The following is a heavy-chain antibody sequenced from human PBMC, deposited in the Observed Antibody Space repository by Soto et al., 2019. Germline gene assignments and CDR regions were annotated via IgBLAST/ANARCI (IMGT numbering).Heavy chain of an antibody. D-gene: IGHD6-6*01. CDR3: GTRGRPYSGSGYYYGMGV. CDR2: IFPGDSDT. CDR1: GFSLNTYW. V-gene: IGHV5-51*01. J-gene: IGHJ6*02. Sequence: PGESLKISCNASGFSLNTYWIGWVRQKPGKGLEWMGSIFPGDSDTRYSPSFQGHVIISADRSISTAYLQWRSLKASDTAIYYCGTRGRPYSGSGYYYGMGVWGQGTTVTVSS.